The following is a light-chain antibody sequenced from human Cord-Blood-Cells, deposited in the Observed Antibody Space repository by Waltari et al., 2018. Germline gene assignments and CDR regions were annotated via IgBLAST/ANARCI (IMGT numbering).Light chain of an antibody. CDR1: QSISSY. J-gene: IGKJ3*01. V-gene: IGKV1-39*01. CDR2: AAS. Sequence: DIQMTQSPSPPSASVGDRVTITCRASQSISSYLNWYQQKPGKAPKLLIYAASSLQSGVPSRFSGSGSGTDFSLTISSLQPEDFATYYCQQSYSTPFTFGPGTKVGIK. CDR3: QQSYSTPFT.